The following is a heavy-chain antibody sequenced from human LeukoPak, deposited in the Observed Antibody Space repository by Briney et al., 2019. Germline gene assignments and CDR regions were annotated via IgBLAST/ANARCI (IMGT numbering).Heavy chain of an antibody. CDR1: GYTFTGYY. Sequence: ASVKVSCKASGYTFTGYYMHWVRQAPGQGLEWMGWINPNSGGTNYVQKFQGRVTMTRDTSISTAYMELSRLRSDDTAVYHCARVNDSSGYTYFYYYGMDVWGQGTTVTVSS. CDR3: ARVNDSSGYTYFYYYGMDV. V-gene: IGHV1-2*02. J-gene: IGHJ6*02. D-gene: IGHD3-22*01. CDR2: INPNSGGT.